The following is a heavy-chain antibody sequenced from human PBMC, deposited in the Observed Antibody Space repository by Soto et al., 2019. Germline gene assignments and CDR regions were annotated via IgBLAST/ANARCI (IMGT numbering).Heavy chain of an antibody. CDR3: ARDQRGSCWYNAHYYGMDV. Sequence: ESGGGVVQPGRSLRLSCAASGFTFSSYGMHWVRQAPGKGLEWVAVIWYDGSNKEYADSVKGRFTISRDNSKNTLYLQMNSLGAEDTAVYYCARDQRGSCWYNAHYYGMDVWGQGTTVTVSS. D-gene: IGHD6-19*01. CDR1: GFTFSSYG. CDR2: IWYDGSNK. J-gene: IGHJ6*02. V-gene: IGHV3-33*01.